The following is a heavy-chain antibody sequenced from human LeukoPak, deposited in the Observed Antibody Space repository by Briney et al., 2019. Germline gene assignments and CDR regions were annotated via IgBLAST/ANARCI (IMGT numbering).Heavy chain of an antibody. J-gene: IGHJ5*02. CDR3: ARVAQRGAVAGNWFDP. V-gene: IGHV4-39*07. D-gene: IGHD6-19*01. CDR1: GGSIRSSSYF. Sequence: SETLSLTCTVSGGSIRSSSYFWGWIRQPPGKGLEWIGNIYYSGSSYYNPSLKSRVTISVDTSKNQFSLKMSSVTAADTAVYYCARVAQRGAVAGNWFDPWGQGTLATVSS. CDR2: IYYSGSS.